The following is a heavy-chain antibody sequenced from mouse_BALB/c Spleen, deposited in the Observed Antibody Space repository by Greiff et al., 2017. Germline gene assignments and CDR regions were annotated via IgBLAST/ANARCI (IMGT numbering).Heavy chain of an antibody. D-gene: IGHD4-1*01. Sequence: QVQLQQPGAELVRPGASVKLSCKASGYSFTSYWMNWVKQRPGQGLEWIGMIHPSASETRLTQKFKDKATLTVDKSSSTAYMQLSSPTSEDSAVYYCARKKELGLDYWGQGTTLTVSS. CDR3: ARKKELGLDY. V-gene: IGHV1-61*01. J-gene: IGHJ2*01. CDR1: GYSFTSYW. CDR2: IHPSASET.